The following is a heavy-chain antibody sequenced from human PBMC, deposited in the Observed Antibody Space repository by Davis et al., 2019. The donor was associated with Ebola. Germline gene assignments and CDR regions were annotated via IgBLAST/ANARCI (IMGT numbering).Heavy chain of an antibody. CDR3: ARADSTVTTSWFDP. V-gene: IGHV4-31*03. Sequence: SETLSLTCTVSAGSTSSGGYYWSWIRQHPGKGLEWIGYVYYSGSTYYNPSLKSRVTISVDTSKNQFSLKLSSVTAADTAVYYCARADSTVTTSWFDPWGQGTLVTVSS. CDR1: AGSTSSGGYY. CDR2: VYYSGST. D-gene: IGHD4-11*01. J-gene: IGHJ5*02.